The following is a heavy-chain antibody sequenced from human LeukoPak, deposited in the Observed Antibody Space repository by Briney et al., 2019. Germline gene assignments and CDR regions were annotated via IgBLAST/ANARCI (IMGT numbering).Heavy chain of an antibody. J-gene: IGHJ4*02. CDR3: AGTYYYGSGSYYSRLIDY. Sequence: GGSLRLSCAASGFTFSSYWMSWVRQAPGKGLEWVANIKQDGSEKYYVDSVKGRFTISRDNAKNSLYLQMNSLRAEDTAVYYCAGTYYYGSGSYYSRLIDYWGQGTLVTVSS. V-gene: IGHV3-7*01. CDR2: IKQDGSEK. CDR1: GFTFSSYW. D-gene: IGHD3-10*01.